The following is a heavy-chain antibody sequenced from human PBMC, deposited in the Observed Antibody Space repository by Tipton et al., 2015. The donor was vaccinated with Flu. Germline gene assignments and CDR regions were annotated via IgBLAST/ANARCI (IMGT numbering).Heavy chain of an antibody. J-gene: IGHJ6*02. CDR3: ARDQYYSWLENYYYYGMDV. D-gene: IGHD6-13*01. CDR1: GFTFSSYS. Sequence: SLRLSCAASGFTFSSYSMNWVRQAPGKGLEWVSSISSSSSYIYYADSVKGRFTISRDNAKNSLYLQMNSLRAEDTAVYYCARDQYYSWLENYYYYGMDVWGQGTTVTVSS. CDR2: ISSSSSYI. V-gene: IGHV3-21*01.